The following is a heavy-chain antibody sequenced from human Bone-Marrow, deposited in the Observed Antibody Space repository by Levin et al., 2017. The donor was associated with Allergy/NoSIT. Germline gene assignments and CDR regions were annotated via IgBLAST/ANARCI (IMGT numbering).Heavy chain of an antibody. CDR2: ISWNSGSL. CDR3: AKGGAAAGPLFDY. CDR1: GFNLHDYA. J-gene: IGHJ4*02. Sequence: GGSLRLSCAASGFNLHDYAMHWVRQAPGKGLEWVSSISWNSGSLDYADSVKGRFTISRDDAKNSLYLQMYSLRPEDTAFYYCAKGGAAAGPLFDYWGQGTLVTVSS. V-gene: IGHV3-9*01. D-gene: IGHD6-13*01.